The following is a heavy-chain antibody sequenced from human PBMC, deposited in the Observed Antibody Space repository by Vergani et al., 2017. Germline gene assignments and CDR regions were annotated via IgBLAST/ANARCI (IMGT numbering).Heavy chain of an antibody. V-gene: IGHV5-51*01. CDR3: ARLYGRDSSGSKYFDY. Sequence: EVQLVQSGAEVKKPGESLKISCQISGYSFTNYWIGWVRQMPGKGLEWMGIIHPADSDTRYSPSFQGQVTLSVDKSISTTYLRRSSLRTSDSAMSYCARLYGRDSSGSKYFDYWGQGTLVTVSS. D-gene: IGHD3-22*01. J-gene: IGHJ4*02. CDR2: IHPADSDT. CDR1: GYSFTNYW.